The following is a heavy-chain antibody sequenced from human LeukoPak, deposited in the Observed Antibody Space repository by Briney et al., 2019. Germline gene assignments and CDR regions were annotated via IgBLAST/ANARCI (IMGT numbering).Heavy chain of an antibody. CDR1: GFTFSSYG. J-gene: IGHJ5*02. CDR2: IWYDGSNK. Sequence: GGSLRLSCAASGFTFSSYGMHWVRQAPGKGLEWVAVIWYDGSNKYYADSVKGRFTISRDNSKNTLYLQMNSLGAEDTAVYYCARSAILVRVSPEFDPWGQGTLVTVSS. V-gene: IGHV3-33*01. CDR3: ARSAILVRVSPEFDP. D-gene: IGHD3-10*01.